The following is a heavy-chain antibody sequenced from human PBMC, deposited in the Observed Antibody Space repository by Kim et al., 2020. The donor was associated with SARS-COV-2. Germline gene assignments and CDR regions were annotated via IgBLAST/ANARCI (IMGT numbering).Heavy chain of an antibody. D-gene: IGHD1-26*01. Sequence: SETLSLTCTVSGGSISSSSYYLGWIRQPPGKGLEWIGSIYYSGSTYYNPSLKSRVTISVDTSKNQFSLKLSSVTAADTAVYYCARVGGRVGATRRWFDPWGQGTLVTVSS. CDR3: ARVGGRVGATRRWFDP. CDR1: GGSISSSSYY. CDR2: IYYSGST. J-gene: IGHJ5*02. V-gene: IGHV4-39*07.